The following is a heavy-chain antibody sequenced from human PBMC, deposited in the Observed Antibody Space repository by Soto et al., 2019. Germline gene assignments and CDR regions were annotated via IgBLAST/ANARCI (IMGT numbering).Heavy chain of an antibody. V-gene: IGHV3-33*01. CDR1: GFTFSSYG. CDR3: ARPRAVAGRYYFDY. D-gene: IGHD6-19*01. J-gene: IGHJ4*02. CDR2: ILYDGSNK. Sequence: GGSLRLSCAASGFTFSSYGMHWVRQAPGKGLEWVAVILYDGSNKYYADSVKGRFTISRDNSKNTLYLQMNSLRAEDTAVYYCARPRAVAGRYYFDYWGQGTLVTVSS.